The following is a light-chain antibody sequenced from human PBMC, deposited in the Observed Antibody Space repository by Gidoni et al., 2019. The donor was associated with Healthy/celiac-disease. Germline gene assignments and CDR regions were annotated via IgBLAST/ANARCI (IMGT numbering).Light chain of an antibody. V-gene: IGLV2-23*01. Sequence: QSALTQPASVSGSPGQSITISCTGTSSDVGSYNLVSWYQQQPGKAHKLMIYEGSKRPSGVSNRFSGSKSGNTASLTISGLQAEDEADYYCCSYAGSSTYVCGTGTKVTVL. CDR3: CSYAGSSTYV. CDR1: SSDVGSYNL. J-gene: IGLJ1*01. CDR2: EGS.